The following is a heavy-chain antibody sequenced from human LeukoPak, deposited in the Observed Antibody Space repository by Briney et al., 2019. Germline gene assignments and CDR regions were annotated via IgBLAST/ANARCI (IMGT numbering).Heavy chain of an antibody. J-gene: IGHJ4*02. CDR1: GGTFSSYA. D-gene: IGHD3-22*01. V-gene: IGHV1-69*05. CDR2: IIPIFGTA. Sequence: SVKVSCKASGGTFSSYAISWVRQAPGQGLEWMGGIIPIFGTANYAQKFQGRVTITTDESTSTAYMELSSLRSEDTAVYYCARGAQYYYDSSGYYYRGQGTLVTVSS. CDR3: ARGAQYYYDSSGYYY.